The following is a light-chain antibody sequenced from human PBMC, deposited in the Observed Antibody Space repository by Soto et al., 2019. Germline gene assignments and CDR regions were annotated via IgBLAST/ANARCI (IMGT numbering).Light chain of an antibody. CDR3: SSYTGGNPSYV. V-gene: IGLV2-8*01. J-gene: IGLJ1*01. Sequence: QSVLTQPPSASGSPGQSVTFSCTGTSSDIGDYNYVSWYQQHPGKAPKLMIYEVTKRPSGVPDRFSGSKSGNTASLTVSGLQADDEADYYCSSYTGGNPSYVFGTGTKVTVL. CDR2: EVT. CDR1: SSDIGDYNY.